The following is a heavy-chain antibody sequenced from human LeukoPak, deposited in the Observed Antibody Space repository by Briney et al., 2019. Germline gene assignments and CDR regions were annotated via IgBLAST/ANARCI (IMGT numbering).Heavy chain of an antibody. V-gene: IGHV3-23*01. Sequence: GGSLRLSCAASEFTFSSYAMSWVRQAPGKGLEWVSAISGSGGSTYYADSVKGRFTISRDNSKNTLYLQMNSLRAEDTAVYYCAKFTSDIVVVPAVAGAFDIWGQGTMVTVSS. D-gene: IGHD2-2*01. J-gene: IGHJ3*02. CDR3: AKFTSDIVVVPAVAGAFDI. CDR1: EFTFSSYA. CDR2: ISGSGGST.